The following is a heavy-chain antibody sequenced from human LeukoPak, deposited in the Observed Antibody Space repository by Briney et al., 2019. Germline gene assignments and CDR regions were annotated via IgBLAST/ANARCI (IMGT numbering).Heavy chain of an antibody. CDR2: IIPIFRTT. CDR3: ARIKSPAPQDYYDSSGHAFDI. Sequence: SVTVSCKASGGTFNSFAFSWVRQAPGQGLEWIGGIIPIFRTTHYAPKFLGRVTITADKSTSTAYMELSSLRSEDTAVYYCARIKSPAPQDYYDSSGHAFDIWGLGTMVTVSS. J-gene: IGHJ3*02. CDR1: GGTFNSFA. D-gene: IGHD3-22*01. V-gene: IGHV1-69*06.